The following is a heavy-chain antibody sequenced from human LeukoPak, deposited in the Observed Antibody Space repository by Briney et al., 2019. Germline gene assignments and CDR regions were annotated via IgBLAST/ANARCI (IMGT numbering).Heavy chain of an antibody. D-gene: IGHD2-15*01. V-gene: IGHV3-23*01. J-gene: IGHJ4*02. CDR1: GFTFSSYA. CDR3: AKVSDIVVVVAATDFDY. Sequence: GGSLRLSCAASGFTFSSYAMSWVRQAPGRGLEWVSAISGSGGSTYYADSVKGRFTISRDNSKNTLYLQMNSLRAEDTAVYYCAKVSDIVVVVAATDFDYWGQGTLVTVSS. CDR2: ISGSGGST.